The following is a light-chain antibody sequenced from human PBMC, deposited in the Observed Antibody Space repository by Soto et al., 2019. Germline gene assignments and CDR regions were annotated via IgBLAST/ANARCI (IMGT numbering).Light chain of an antibody. J-gene: IGKJ3*01. V-gene: IGKV3-20*01. CDR2: GAS. CDR1: QSVSSSY. CDR3: QQYGNSPLFS. Sequence: EIVLTQSPGTLSLSPGERATISCRASQSVSSSYLTWYQQKPGQAPRLLIYGASRRATGIPDRFSGSGSGTDFTLTISRLESEDFAVYYCQQYGNSPLFSFGPWTRVDLK.